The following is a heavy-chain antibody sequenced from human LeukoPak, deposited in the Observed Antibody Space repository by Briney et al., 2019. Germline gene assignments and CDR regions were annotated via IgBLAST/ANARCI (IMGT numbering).Heavy chain of an antibody. V-gene: IGHV1-69*06. CDR2: IIPIFGTA. CDR1: GGTFSSYA. Sequence: SVKVSCKASGGTFSSYAISWVRQAPGQGLEWMGGIIPIFGTANYAQKFQGRVTITADKPTSTAYMELSSLRSEDTAVYYCAREGEYCSSTSCHTTFDYWGQGTLVTVSS. D-gene: IGHD2-2*01. J-gene: IGHJ4*02. CDR3: AREGEYCSSTSCHTTFDY.